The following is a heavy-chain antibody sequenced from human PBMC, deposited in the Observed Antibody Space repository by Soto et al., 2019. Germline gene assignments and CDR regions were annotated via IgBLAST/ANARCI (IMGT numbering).Heavy chain of an antibody. J-gene: IGHJ4*02. CDR2: ILGSGAT. CDR1: GFTFSTYA. V-gene: IGHV3-23*01. Sequence: EVQLLDSGGGLVQPGGSLRLSCAASGFTFSTYAMSWVRQAPGRGLEWVPSILGSGATYYADSVKGRFPISRDNSKNTLHLQMNSLRAEDTAVYYCAKDYYFDFWGQGTLVTVSS. CDR3: AKDYYFDF.